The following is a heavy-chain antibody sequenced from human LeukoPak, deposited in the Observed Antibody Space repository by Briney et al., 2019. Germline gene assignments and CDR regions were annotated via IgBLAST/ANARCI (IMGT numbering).Heavy chain of an antibody. CDR2: IFYSGST. V-gene: IGHV4-39*07. J-gene: IGHJ4*02. CDR1: GGSISTSNYY. D-gene: IGHD3-10*01. Sequence: SETLSLTCTVSGGSISTSNYYWGWIRQPPGKGLEWIGNIFYSGSTYYSPSLKSRVTISLDTSKNQFSLKLSSVTAADTAVYYCARGLVPDYWGQGTLVTVSS. CDR3: ARGLVPDY.